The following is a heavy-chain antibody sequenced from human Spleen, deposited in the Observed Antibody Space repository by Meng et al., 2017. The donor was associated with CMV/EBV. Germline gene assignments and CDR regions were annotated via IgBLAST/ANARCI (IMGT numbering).Heavy chain of an antibody. CDR2: MRNKANSFAT. J-gene: IGHJ4*02. Sequence: LSCAASGFILSGSAVHWVRQASGRGLEWVGHMRNKANSFATAYAASVKGRFTISRDDSKSTAYLQMNSLKTEDTAVYYCTTIGPRGYWGQGTLVTVSS. CDR1: GFILSGSA. V-gene: IGHV3-73*01. CDR3: TTIGPRGY. D-gene: IGHD5-24*01.